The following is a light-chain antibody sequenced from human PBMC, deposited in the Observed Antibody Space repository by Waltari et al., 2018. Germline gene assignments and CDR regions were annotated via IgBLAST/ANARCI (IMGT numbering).Light chain of an antibody. Sequence: QSALTQPASVSGSPGQSITISCTGTSSDVGGYNLVSWYQQHPGKAPKFILYEVTKRPSGVSNRFSGSTSGNTTSLTISGLQAEDEADYYCCSFAGSATSVVFGGGTKLTVL. CDR3: CSFAGSATSVV. CDR1: SSDVGGYNL. J-gene: IGLJ2*01. V-gene: IGLV2-23*02. CDR2: EVT.